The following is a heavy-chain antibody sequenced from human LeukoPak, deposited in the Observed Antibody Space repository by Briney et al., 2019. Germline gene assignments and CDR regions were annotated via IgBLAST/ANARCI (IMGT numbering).Heavy chain of an antibody. D-gene: IGHD3-10*01. Sequence: PGGSLRLSCAASGFTVSSNYMTWVRQAPGKGLEWVSVIYKSAITYYADTVKGRFTISRDNSKNTPYLQMNSLRAEDTAVYYCARSLRVRGVPDYMDVWGKGTTVTISS. CDR3: ARSLRVRGVPDYMDV. CDR1: GFTVSSNY. J-gene: IGHJ6*03. CDR2: IYKSAIT. V-gene: IGHV3-53*01.